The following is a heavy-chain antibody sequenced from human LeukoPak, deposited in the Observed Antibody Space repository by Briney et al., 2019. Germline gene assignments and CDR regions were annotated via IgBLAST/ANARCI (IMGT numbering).Heavy chain of an antibody. Sequence: SETLSLTCAVYSGSFSGYYWSWIRQPPGKGLEWIGEINHSGSTNYNPSLKSRVTISVDTSKNQFSLKLSSVTAADTAVYYCARRPSRGYYYYYMDVWGKGTTVTISS. CDR2: INHSGST. D-gene: IGHD6-13*01. CDR3: ARRPSRGYYYYYMDV. J-gene: IGHJ6*03. V-gene: IGHV4-34*01. CDR1: SGSFSGYY.